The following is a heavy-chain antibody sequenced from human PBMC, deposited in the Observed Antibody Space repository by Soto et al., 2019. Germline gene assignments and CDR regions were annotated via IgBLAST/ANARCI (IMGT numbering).Heavy chain of an antibody. Sequence: EVQLVESGGGLVQPGGSLRLSCAASGFTVSSNYMTWVRQAPGKGLEWVSIIYRGGSTFYADSVKGRFTISRDNSKNTLYLQMNSLSAEDTALYYCAKNDYGDYAPDYWGQGTLVTVSS. CDR3: AKNDYGDYAPDY. J-gene: IGHJ4*02. CDR2: IYRGGST. V-gene: IGHV3-66*01. D-gene: IGHD4-17*01. CDR1: GFTVSSNY.